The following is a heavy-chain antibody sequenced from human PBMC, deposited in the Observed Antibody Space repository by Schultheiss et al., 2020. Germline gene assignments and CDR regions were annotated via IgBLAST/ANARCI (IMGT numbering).Heavy chain of an antibody. J-gene: IGHJ6*02. CDR2: IGTAGDP. D-gene: IGHD3-3*01. CDR3: VRGNSWSGYLIVGGYGMDV. Sequence: GGSLRLSCAASGFTFSSYDMHWVRQATGKGLEWVSTIGTAGDPYYPGSVKGRFTISRENARNSLYLQMSSLRAGDTAVYYCVRGNSWSGYLIVGGYGMDVWGQGTTVNVSS. CDR1: GFTFSSYD. V-gene: IGHV3-13*05.